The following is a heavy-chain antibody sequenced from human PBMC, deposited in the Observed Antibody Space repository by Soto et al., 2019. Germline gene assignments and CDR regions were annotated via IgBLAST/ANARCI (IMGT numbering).Heavy chain of an antibody. D-gene: IGHD1-26*01. CDR3: AREGEGAPPRYYYGMDV. Sequence: EEQLVESGGGLIQPGGSLRLSCAASGFSVRTNYMSWVRQVPGKGLGWVSLIYSGGSTHYTDSVRGRFTISRDSSKNTVYLQMDSLRVEDTAVYYCAREGEGAPPRYYYGMDVWGQGTTVTVS. J-gene: IGHJ6*02. CDR2: IYSGGST. V-gene: IGHV3-53*01. CDR1: GFSVRTNY.